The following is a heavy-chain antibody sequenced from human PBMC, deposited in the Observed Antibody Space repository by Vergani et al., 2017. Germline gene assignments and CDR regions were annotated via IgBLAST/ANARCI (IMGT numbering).Heavy chain of an antibody. J-gene: IGHJ4*02. D-gene: IGHD3-22*01. V-gene: IGHV1-69*13. Sequence: QGQLAQSGAEVKKPGSSVKVSCKASGGTVSSNSISWVRQAPGQGLEWMGRIIPIFGTTSYAQKFQGRVTILADESTSTAYMELSSLRSEDTAVYYCAGSSGYYSYYFDFWGQGTLVTVSS. CDR3: AGSSGYYSYYFDF. CDR2: IIPIFGTT. CDR1: GGTVSSNS.